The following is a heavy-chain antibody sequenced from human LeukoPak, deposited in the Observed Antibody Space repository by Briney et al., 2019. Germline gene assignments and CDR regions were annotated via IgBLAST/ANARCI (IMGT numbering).Heavy chain of an antibody. V-gene: IGHV3-23*01. J-gene: IGHJ4*02. CDR1: GFTFSTYA. Sequence: GGSLRLSCAASGFTFSTYAMSWVRQAPGKGLEWVSLISDGGGDTYYADSVKGRLTISRDNSKNTLYLQMNSLRADDSAVYYCAKPNWNYISDYFDYWGQGTLVTVSS. D-gene: IGHD1-7*01. CDR3: AKPNWNYISDYFDY. CDR2: ISDGGGDT.